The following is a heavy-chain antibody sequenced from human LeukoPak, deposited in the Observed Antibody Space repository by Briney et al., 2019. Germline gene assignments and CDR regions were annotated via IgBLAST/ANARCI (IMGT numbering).Heavy chain of an antibody. Sequence: GGSLRLSCAASGFTFSSYAMSWVRQAPGKGLEWVSAISGSGGSTYYADSVKGRFTISRDNSKNTLYLQMNSLRAEDTAVYYCAKDLQRGGSWPLDYWGQGTLVTVSS. V-gene: IGHV3-23*01. CDR3: AKDLQRGGSWPLDY. CDR1: GFTFSSYA. D-gene: IGHD6-13*01. CDR2: ISGSGGST. J-gene: IGHJ4*02.